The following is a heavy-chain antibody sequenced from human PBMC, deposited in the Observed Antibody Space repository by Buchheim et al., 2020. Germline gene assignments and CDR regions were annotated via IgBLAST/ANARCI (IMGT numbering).Heavy chain of an antibody. CDR3: ARHRRTHYYYYYYMDV. D-gene: IGHD1-7*01. CDR1: NGSISTNHW. V-gene: IGHV4-4*02. CDR2: IYPRGYT. Sequence: QVQLRESGPGLVKPSGTLSLTCVVSNGSISTNHWWSWVRQSPGKGLEWIGEIYPRGYTNYNPSLKSRVTISVDTSKNQFSLKLSSVTAADTAVYYCARHRRTHYYYYYYMDVWGKGTT. J-gene: IGHJ6*03.